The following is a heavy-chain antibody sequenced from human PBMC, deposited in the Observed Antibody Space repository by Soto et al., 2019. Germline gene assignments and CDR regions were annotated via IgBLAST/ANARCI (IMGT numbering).Heavy chain of an antibody. Sequence: SETLSLTCTVSGGSISSSSYYWGWIHQPPGKGLEWIGSIYYSGSTYYNPSLKSRVTISVDTSKNQFSLKLSSVTAADTAVYYCATHNQEWLLSHPDWYFDYWGQGTLVTVSS. J-gene: IGHJ4*02. CDR1: GGSISSSSYY. D-gene: IGHD3-3*01. CDR3: ATHNQEWLLSHPDWYFDY. CDR2: IYYSGST. V-gene: IGHV4-39*01.